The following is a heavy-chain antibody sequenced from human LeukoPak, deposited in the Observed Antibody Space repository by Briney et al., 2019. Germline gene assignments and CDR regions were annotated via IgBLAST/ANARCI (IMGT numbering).Heavy chain of an antibody. D-gene: IGHD5-18*01. CDR1: GFTFGDYS. CDR3: METGYTSGYDN. Sequence: GVLRLSCTASGFTFGDYSMNWVRQAPGKGLEWVGFIRSRTYGGTTEYAASVKGRFTISRDDSKSIAYLQMSSLKTEDTAVYYCMETGYTSGYDNWGQGTLVTVSS. J-gene: IGHJ4*02. CDR2: IRSRTYGGTT. V-gene: IGHV3-49*04.